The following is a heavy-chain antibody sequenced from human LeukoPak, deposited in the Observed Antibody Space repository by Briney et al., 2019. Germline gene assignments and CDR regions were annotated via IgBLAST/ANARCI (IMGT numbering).Heavy chain of an antibody. CDR3: AKSGGYGLIDY. CDR1: GGSISSSSYY. J-gene: IGHJ4*02. V-gene: IGHV4-39*01. CDR2: IYYSGST. Sequence: TSETLSLTCTVSGGSISSSSYYWGWIRQPPGKRLEWIGSIYYSGSTYYNPSLKSRVTISVDTSKNQFSLKLSSVTAADTAMYYCAKSGGYGLIDYWGQGTLVTVSS. D-gene: IGHD1-26*01.